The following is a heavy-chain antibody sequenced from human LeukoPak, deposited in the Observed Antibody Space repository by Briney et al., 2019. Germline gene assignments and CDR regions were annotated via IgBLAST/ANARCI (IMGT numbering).Heavy chain of an antibody. CDR3: ASAWTTGGSFDY. V-gene: IGHV1-8*01. J-gene: IGHJ4*02. CDR2: MNPNSGNT. Sequence: ASVKVSCKASGYAFTRYDINWVRQATGQGLEWMGWMNPNSGNTGYAQKFQGRVTMTRNTSISTAYMELSSLRSEDTAVYYCASAWTTGGSFDYWGQGTLVTVSS. CDR1: GYAFTRYD. D-gene: IGHD3-10*01.